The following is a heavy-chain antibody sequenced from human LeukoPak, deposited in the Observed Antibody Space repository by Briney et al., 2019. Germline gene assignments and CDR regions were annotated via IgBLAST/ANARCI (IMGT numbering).Heavy chain of an antibody. V-gene: IGHV4-59*13. J-gene: IGHJ6*03. CDR3: ARSSKTYYMDV. CDR1: GGSISTYF. CDR2: IYYSGST. Sequence: SETLSLTCTVSGGSISTYFWTGIRQPPGKGLEWVGYIYYSGSTHYNSSLQSRVSISIDTSNNQFSLQLNSVTAADTAVYYCARSSKTYYMDVWGRGTTVTVSS.